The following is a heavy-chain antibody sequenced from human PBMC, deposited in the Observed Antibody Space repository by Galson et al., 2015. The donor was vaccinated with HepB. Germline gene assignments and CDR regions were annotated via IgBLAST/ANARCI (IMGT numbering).Heavy chain of an antibody. J-gene: IGHJ6*02. CDR3: AKDGDSLVPAAGMDV. V-gene: IGHV3-53*01. CDR2: IYSGGST. CDR1: GFTVSSNY. D-gene: IGHD2-2*01. Sequence: SLRLSCAASGFTVSSNYMSWVRQAPGKGLEWVSVIYSGGSTYYADSVKGRFTISRDNSKNTLYLQMNSLRAEDTAVYYCAKDGDSLVPAAGMDVWGQGTTVTVSS.